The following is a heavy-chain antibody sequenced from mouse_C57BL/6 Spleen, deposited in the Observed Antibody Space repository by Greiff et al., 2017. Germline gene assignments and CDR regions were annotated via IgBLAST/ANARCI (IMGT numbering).Heavy chain of an antibody. V-gene: IGHV1-54*01. CDR1: GYAFTNYL. D-gene: IGHD2-4*01. J-gene: IGHJ4*01. Sequence: VKLMESGAELVRPGTSVKVSCKASGYAFTNYLIEWVKQRPGQGLEWIGVINPGSGGTNYNEKFKGKATLTADKSSSTAYMQLSSLTSEDSEVYFCARQDNDVGDWGQGTSVTVSS. CDR2: INPGSGGT. CDR3: ARQDNDVGD.